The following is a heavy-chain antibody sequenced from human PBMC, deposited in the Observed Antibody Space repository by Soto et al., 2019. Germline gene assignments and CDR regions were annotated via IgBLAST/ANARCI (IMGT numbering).Heavy chain of an antibody. V-gene: IGHV1-3*01. J-gene: IGHJ4*02. CDR2: INADNGNT. CDR1: GYTFTTYS. Sequence: QVQLVQSGAEVKQPGASVKLSCKASGYTFTTYSIHWVRQAPGQGLEWMGWINADNGNTKYSQKFQARVTIPRDTSATTVYMELRSLRSDDTAVYYCAKDRGDYSPLDYWGQGALVTVSS. D-gene: IGHD4-17*01. CDR3: AKDRGDYSPLDY.